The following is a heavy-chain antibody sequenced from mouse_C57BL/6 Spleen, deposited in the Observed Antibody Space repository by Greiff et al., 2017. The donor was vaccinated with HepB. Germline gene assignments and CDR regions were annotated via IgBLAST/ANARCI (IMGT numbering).Heavy chain of an antibody. CDR2: INPSNGGT. D-gene: IGHD2-4*01. CDR1: GYTFTSYW. Sequence: QVQLQQPGTELVKPGASVKLSCKASGYTFTSYWMHWVKQRPGQGLEWIGNINPSNGGTNYNEKFKSKATLTVDKSSSTAYMQLSSLTSEDSAVYYCARSGYDYDLYWYFDVWGTGTTVTVSS. J-gene: IGHJ1*03. V-gene: IGHV1-53*01. CDR3: ARSGYDYDLYWYFDV.